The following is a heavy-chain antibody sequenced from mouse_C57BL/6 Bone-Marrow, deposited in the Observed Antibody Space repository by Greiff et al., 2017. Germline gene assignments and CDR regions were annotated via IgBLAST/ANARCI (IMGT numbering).Heavy chain of an antibody. Sequence: VQLQQSGPGLVAPSQSLSITCTVSGFSLTSYAISWVRQPPGKGLEWLGVIWTGGGTNYNSALKSRLSISKVNSKSQVFLKMNSLQTDDTARSRCARTHYYGSGEFAYWGQGTLVTVSA. J-gene: IGHJ3*01. CDR1: GFSLTSYA. D-gene: IGHD1-1*01. V-gene: IGHV2-9-1*01. CDR3: ARTHYYGSGEFAY. CDR2: IWTGGGT.